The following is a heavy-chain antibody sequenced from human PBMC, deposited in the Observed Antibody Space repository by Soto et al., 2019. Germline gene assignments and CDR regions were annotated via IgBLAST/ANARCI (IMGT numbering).Heavy chain of an antibody. CDR3: AKEGHYDFWSGYYRSEYYFDY. V-gene: IGHV3-23*01. CDR2: ISGSGGST. Sequence: GGSLRLSCAASGFTFSSYAMSWVRQAPGKGLEWVSAISGSGGSTYYADSVKGRFTISRDNSKNTLYLQMNSLRAEDTAVYYCAKEGHYDFWSGYYRSEYYFDYWGQGTLVTVSS. D-gene: IGHD3-3*01. CDR1: GFTFSSYA. J-gene: IGHJ4*02.